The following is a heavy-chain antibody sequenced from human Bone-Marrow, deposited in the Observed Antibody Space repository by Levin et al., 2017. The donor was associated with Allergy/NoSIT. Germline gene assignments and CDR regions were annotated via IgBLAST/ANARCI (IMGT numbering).Heavy chain of an antibody. V-gene: IGHV3-30*14. Sequence: GESLKISCAASGFIFSNYAMYWVRQIPGKGLEWVAVISHDGSKKYYADSVTGRFTLSRYNSKNTFYLQMNSLRAEDTAVFYCARDRLQWLVGDYVDYWGQGTLVTVSS. CDR2: ISHDGSKK. CDR3: ARDRLQWLVGDYVDY. J-gene: IGHJ4*02. D-gene: IGHD6-19*01. CDR1: GFIFSNYA.